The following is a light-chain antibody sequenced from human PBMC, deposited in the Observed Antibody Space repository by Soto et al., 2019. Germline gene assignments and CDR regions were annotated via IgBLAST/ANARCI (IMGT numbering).Light chain of an antibody. Sequence: DIQMTQSPSFVSASVGERVTITCRASQGIAHWLAWYQQKPGKAPKLLIYGASNLTSGVPARFSGSGSGTDFTLTISRLQPDDSATYYCQQVTPSPFTFGPGTKVDI. V-gene: IGKV1D-12*01. CDR1: QGIAHW. CDR2: GAS. J-gene: IGKJ3*01. CDR3: QQVTPSPFT.